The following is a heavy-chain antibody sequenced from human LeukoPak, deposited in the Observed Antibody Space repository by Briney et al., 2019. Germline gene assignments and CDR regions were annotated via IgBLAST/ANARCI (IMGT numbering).Heavy chain of an antibody. Sequence: GGSLRLSCVASGFSLSSSSMAWVRQAPGGRPDWVSDIYSDSSDTYYADSVKGRSSISRDDSKNTLYLQMYSLRTEDTATYYCAKRLNHNYFEYWGRGTLVTVSS. D-gene: IGHD6-19*01. CDR3: AKRLNHNYFEY. CDR1: GFSLSSSS. CDR2: IYSDSSDT. V-gene: IGHV3-23*03. J-gene: IGHJ4*02.